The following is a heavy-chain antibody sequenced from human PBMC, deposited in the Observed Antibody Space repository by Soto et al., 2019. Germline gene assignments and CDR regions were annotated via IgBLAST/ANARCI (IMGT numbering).Heavy chain of an antibody. D-gene: IGHD3-3*01. V-gene: IGHV1-18*01. CDR2: ISAYNGNT. CDR3: ARGYYDFWSGYPYYFDY. J-gene: IGHJ4*02. CDR1: GYTFTSYG. Sequence: SVKVSCKASGYTFTSYGISWVRQAPGQGLEWMGWISAYNGNTNYAQKLQGRVTMTTDTSTSTAYMELRSLRSDDTAVYYCARGYYDFWSGYPYYFDYWGQGTLVTVSS.